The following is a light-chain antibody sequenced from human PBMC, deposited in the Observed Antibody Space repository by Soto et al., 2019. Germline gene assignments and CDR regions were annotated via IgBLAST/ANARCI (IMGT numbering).Light chain of an antibody. Sequence: EIVMTHSRATLSVYPGERATLSFSARQSVSSNLAWYQHKPRQAPTLLIYGASTRATGIPARVSGSGSGTEFTLTISSLQSEDVAVYYCQQYNNWPPWTFGQGTKVDNK. J-gene: IGKJ1*01. CDR1: QSVSSN. V-gene: IGKV3-15*01. CDR3: QQYNNWPPWT. CDR2: GAS.